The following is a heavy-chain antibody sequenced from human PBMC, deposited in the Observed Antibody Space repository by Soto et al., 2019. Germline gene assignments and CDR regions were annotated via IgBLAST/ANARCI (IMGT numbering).Heavy chain of an antibody. D-gene: IGHD2-2*02. J-gene: IGHJ6*02. V-gene: IGHV3-30*19. CDR2: IWYDGSNK. CDR3: ASTAGYCSSTSCYIIHGGGYGMDV. CDR1: GLTLSSYG. Sequence: GGSLRLSCAAYGLTLSSYGMHWVRQAPGKGLEWVAVIWYDGSNKYYADSVKGRFTISRDNSKNTLYLQMNSLRAEDTAVYYCASTAGYCSSTSCYIIHGGGYGMDVWGQGTTVTVSS.